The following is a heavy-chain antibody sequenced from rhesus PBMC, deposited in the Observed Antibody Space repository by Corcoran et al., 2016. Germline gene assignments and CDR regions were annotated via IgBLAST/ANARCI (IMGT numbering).Heavy chain of an antibody. CDR2: ISGSSGST. CDR3: ARDHSSSSNY. J-gene: IGHJ4*01. V-gene: IGHV4-65*01. D-gene: IGHD6-43*01. CDR1: GGSISSSTW. Sequence: QVQLQESGPGLVKPSETLSLTCAVSGGSISSSTWWSWIRQPPGKGLEWIGYISGSSGSTDYNPSLKSRVTISTDTSKNQFSLKLSSGTAADTAVYYCARDHSSSSNYWGQGVLVTVSS.